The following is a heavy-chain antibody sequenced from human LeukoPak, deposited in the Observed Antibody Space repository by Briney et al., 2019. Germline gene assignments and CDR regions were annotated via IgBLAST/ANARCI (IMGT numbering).Heavy chain of an antibody. V-gene: IGHV3-23*01. CDR3: AKATGTLGA. D-gene: IGHD1-1*01. J-gene: IGHJ5*02. Sequence: KSGGSLRLSCAASGFTFSNYAMSWVRQAPGKGLEWVSTISNSDGNTYYADSVKGRFTISRDNSKNTLHLQMNSLTAEDTAVYYCAKATGTLGAWGQGTLVTVSS. CDR1: GFTFSNYA. CDR2: ISNSDGNT.